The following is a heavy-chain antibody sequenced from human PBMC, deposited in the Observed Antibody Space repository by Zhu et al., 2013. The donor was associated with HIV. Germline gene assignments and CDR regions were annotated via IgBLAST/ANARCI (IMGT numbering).Heavy chain of an antibody. D-gene: IGHD2-2*02. Sequence: QVQLVQSGSEVKKPGSSVKVSCKASGYTFTGYYIHWVRQAPGQGLEWMGWINPNSGGTNYAQKFQGRVTMTRDTSITTSYMELSRLQSDDTAVYYCARDYTHTTDYWAREPWSPSPQ. J-gene: IGHJ4*02. CDR1: GYTFTGYY. CDR3: ARDYTHTTDY. V-gene: IGHV1-2*02. CDR2: INPNSGGT.